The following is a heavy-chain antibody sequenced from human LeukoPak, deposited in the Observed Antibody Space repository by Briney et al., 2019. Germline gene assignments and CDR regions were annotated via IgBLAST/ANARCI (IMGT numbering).Heavy chain of an antibody. Sequence: SQTLSLTCAVSGXSISSGGYSWSWIRQPPGKGLEWIGYIYHSGSTYYNPSLKSRVTISVDRSKNQFSLKLSSVTAADTAVYYCARVHAYFDYWGQGTLVTVSS. CDR2: IYHSGST. CDR1: GXSISSGGYS. CDR3: ARVHAYFDY. V-gene: IGHV4-30-2*01. J-gene: IGHJ4*02.